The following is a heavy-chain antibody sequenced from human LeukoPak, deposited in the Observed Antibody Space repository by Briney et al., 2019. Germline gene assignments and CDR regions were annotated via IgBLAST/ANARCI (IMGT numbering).Heavy chain of an antibody. Sequence: SQTLSLTCTVSGGSISSGGYYWRWVRQPPGKGLEWIGYIYHSGSTYYNPSLKSRVTISVDRSKNQFSLKLSSVTAADTAVYYCARWAFPLAAAADLYAFDIWGQGTMVTVSS. CDR3: ARWAFPLAAAADLYAFDI. CDR2: IYHSGST. V-gene: IGHV4-30-2*01. D-gene: IGHD6-13*01. J-gene: IGHJ3*02. CDR1: GGSISSGGYY.